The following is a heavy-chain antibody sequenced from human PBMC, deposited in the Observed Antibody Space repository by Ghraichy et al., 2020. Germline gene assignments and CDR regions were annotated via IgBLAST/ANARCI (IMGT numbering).Heavy chain of an antibody. V-gene: IGHV3-7*03. J-gene: IGHJ4*02. D-gene: IGHD6-19*01. CDR2: IKEDGSEK. Sequence: GGSLRLSCAASGFTFSRFWMNWVRQAPGKGLEWVANIKEDGSEKNYVDSVKGRFTISRDNVQNSVWLQMNSLRAEDTAVYYCTRGGDFSGLYASYSWGQGTLVTVSS. CDR1: GFTFSRFW. CDR3: TRGGDFSGLYASYS.